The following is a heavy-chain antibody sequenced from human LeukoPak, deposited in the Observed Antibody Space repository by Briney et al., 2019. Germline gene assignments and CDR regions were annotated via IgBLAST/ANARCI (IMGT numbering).Heavy chain of an antibody. D-gene: IGHD2-2*01. Sequence: ASVKVSCKASGYTFTSYDINWVRQATGQGLEWMGWMNPNSGNTGYAQKFQGRVTITRNTSISTAYMELSSLRSEDTAVYYCARSNQLSDAFDIWGQGTMVTVSS. J-gene: IGHJ3*02. CDR2: MNPNSGNT. CDR3: ARSNQLSDAFDI. V-gene: IGHV1-8*03. CDR1: GYTFTSYD.